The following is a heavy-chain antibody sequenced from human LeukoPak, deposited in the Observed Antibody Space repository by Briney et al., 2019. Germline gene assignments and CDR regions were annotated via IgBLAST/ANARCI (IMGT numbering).Heavy chain of an antibody. CDR1: GGSISSSNW. Sequence: KASETLSLTCAVSGGSISSSNWWSWVRQPPGKGLEWIGEIYHSGSTNYNPSLKSRVTISVDKSKNQFSLKLSSVTAADTAVYYCARDYYDSSGYYREAFDPWGQGTLVTVSS. J-gene: IGHJ5*02. D-gene: IGHD3-22*01. V-gene: IGHV4-4*02. CDR2: IYHSGST. CDR3: ARDYYDSSGYYREAFDP.